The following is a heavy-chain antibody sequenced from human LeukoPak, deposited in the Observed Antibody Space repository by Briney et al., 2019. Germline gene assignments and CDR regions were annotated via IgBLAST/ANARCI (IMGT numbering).Heavy chain of an antibody. Sequence: PGGSLRLSCAASGFTFSSYAMSWVRQAPGKGLEWVSAISGSGGSTYYADSVKGRFTISRDNFKNTLYLQMNSLRAEDTAVYYCAKPLRFLEWLFPPEFDYWGQGTLVTVSS. CDR2: ISGSGGST. CDR1: GFTFSSYA. CDR3: AKPLRFLEWLFPPEFDY. V-gene: IGHV3-23*01. D-gene: IGHD3-3*01. J-gene: IGHJ4*02.